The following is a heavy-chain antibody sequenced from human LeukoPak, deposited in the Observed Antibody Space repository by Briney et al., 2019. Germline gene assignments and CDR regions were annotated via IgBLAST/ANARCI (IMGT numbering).Heavy chain of an antibody. D-gene: IGHD4-23*01. V-gene: IGHV1-46*01. Sequence: KPGASVKVSCKASGFAFTSYYMHWGRQAPGQGLELMGIINPSGGSASYARKFQDRVTMARDVSTSTVYMELSSLTSEDTAVYYCARGRWSPPFDYWGQGTLVTVSS. CDR1: GFAFTSYY. J-gene: IGHJ4*02. CDR2: INPSGGSA. CDR3: ARGRWSPPFDY.